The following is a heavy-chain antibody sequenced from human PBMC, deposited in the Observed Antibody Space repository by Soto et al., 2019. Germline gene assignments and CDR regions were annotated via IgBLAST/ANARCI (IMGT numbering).Heavy chain of an antibody. CDR3: AKGGWYTSSSRSDC. D-gene: IGHD6-6*01. V-gene: IGHV3-30*18. CDR2: MSYDGRNQ. Sequence: QVQLVESGGGVVQPGTSLRLSCSASGFTLSGVDMHWVRQAPGKGLEWVAVMSYDGRNQYYADSVKGRFTVSRDSSKSTIDLQMNSRRTEDAAVYYCAKGGWYTSSSRSDCWGQGTLVTVSS. CDR1: GFTLSGVD. J-gene: IGHJ4*02.